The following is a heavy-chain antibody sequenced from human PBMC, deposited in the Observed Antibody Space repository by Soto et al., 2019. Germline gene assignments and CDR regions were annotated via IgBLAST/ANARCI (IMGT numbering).Heavy chain of an antibody. CDR1: GDSVSSNSAA. V-gene: IGHV6-1*01. Sequence: QVQLQQSGPGLVKPSQTLSLTCAISGDSVSSNSAAWNWIRQSPSRGLEWLGRTYYRSKWYNDYAVSVKSRITINPDTSKNHFPLQLKSVTPEDTALYFCARLAPGGSGGGGDYWGQGTLVTVSS. CDR3: ARLAPGGSGGGGDY. CDR2: TYYRSKWYN. D-gene: IGHD6-19*01. J-gene: IGHJ4*02.